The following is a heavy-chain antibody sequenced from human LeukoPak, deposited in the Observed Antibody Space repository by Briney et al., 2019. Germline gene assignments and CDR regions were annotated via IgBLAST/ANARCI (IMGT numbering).Heavy chain of an antibody. CDR1: GFTFSSYA. J-gene: IGHJ5*02. CDR2: ISYDGSNK. Sequence: GGSLRLSCAASGFTFSSYAMHWVRQAPGKGLEWVAVISYDGSNKYYADSVKGRFTISRDNSKNTLYLQMNSLRAEDTAVYYCARGRIVVVPAAPFDPWGQGTLVTVSS. D-gene: IGHD2-2*01. CDR3: ARGRIVVVPAAPFDP. V-gene: IGHV3-30*04.